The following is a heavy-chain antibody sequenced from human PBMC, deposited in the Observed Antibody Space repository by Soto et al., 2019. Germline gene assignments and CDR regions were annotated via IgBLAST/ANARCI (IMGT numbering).Heavy chain of an antibody. D-gene: IGHD3-16*01. J-gene: IGHJ4*02. CDR3: ARDLYLGTPLDY. CDR2: IYSGGST. Sequence: GSLRLSCAASGFTVISNYMSWVRQAPGKGLEWVSVIYSGGSTYYADSVKGRFTISRDNSKNTLYLQMNSLRAEDTAVYYCARDLYLGTPLDYWGQGTLVTVSS. CDR1: GFTVISNY. V-gene: IGHV3-66*01.